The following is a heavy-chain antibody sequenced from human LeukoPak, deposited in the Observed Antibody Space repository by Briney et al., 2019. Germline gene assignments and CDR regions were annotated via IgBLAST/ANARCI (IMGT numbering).Heavy chain of an antibody. D-gene: IGHD2-2*01. CDR1: GYTFTGYY. Sequence: ASVKVSCKASGYTFTGYYMRWVRQAPGQGLEWMGWINPNSGGTNYAQKFQGRVTMTRDTSISTAYMELSRLRSDDTAVYYCARYCSSTSCYDAFDIWGQGTMVTVSS. CDR3: ARYCSSTSCYDAFDI. V-gene: IGHV1-2*02. CDR2: INPNSGGT. J-gene: IGHJ3*02.